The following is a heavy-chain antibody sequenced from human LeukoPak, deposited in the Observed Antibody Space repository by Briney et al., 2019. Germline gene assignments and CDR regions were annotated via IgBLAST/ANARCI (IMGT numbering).Heavy chain of an antibody. J-gene: IGHJ4*02. CDR2: IYWDDDK. V-gene: IGHV2-5*02. CDR3: AHSRRLWSGWYIPFDY. CDR1: GFSLSTSGVG. D-gene: IGHD6-19*01. Sequence: SGPTLVKPTQTLTLTCTFSGFSLSTSGVGVGWIRQPPGKALEWLALIYWDDDKRYSPSLKSRLTITKDTSKNQVVLTMTNMDPVDTATYYCAHSRRLWSGWYIPFDYWGQGTLVTVSS.